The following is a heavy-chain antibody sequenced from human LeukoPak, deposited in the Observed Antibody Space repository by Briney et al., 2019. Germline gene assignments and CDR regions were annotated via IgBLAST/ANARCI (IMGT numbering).Heavy chain of an antibody. CDR3: ARESIRIQLWFPHFDY. D-gene: IGHD5-18*01. V-gene: IGHV4-34*01. CDR2: IYHSGST. CDR1: GGSFSGSY. Sequence: SETLSLTCAVYGGSFSGSYWSWIRQPPGKGLEWIGEIYHSGSTNYNPSLKSRVTISVDKSKNQFSLKLSSVTAADTAVYYCARESIRIQLWFPHFDYWGQGTLVTVSS. J-gene: IGHJ4*02.